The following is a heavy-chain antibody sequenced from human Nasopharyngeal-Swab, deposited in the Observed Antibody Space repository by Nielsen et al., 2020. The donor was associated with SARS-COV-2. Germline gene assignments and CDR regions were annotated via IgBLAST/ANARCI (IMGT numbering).Heavy chain of an antibody. V-gene: IGHV3-33*06. CDR1: GFTFSSYG. Sequence: GESLKISCAASGFTFSSYGMHWVRQAPGKGLEWVAVIWYDGSNKYYADSVEGRFTISRDNSKNTLYLQMNSLRAEDTAVYYCAKGGFGRPPPYYFDYWGQGTLVTVSS. CDR2: IWYDGSNK. D-gene: IGHD3-10*01. J-gene: IGHJ4*02. CDR3: AKGGFGRPPPYYFDY.